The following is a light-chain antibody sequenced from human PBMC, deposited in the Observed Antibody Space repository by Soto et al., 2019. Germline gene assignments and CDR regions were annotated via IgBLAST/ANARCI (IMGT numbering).Light chain of an antibody. CDR3: QQYAGSPYT. CDR1: QSFSSYS. J-gene: IGKJ2*01. Sequence: EIVLTQSPGTLSLSPGEGATLSCRASQSFSSYSLAWYQQKPGQAPRLLIYGASSRATGIPDRFSGSGSGTDFTLTISRLEPEDFGVYFCQQYAGSPYTFGQGTKLEIK. CDR2: GAS. V-gene: IGKV3-20*01.